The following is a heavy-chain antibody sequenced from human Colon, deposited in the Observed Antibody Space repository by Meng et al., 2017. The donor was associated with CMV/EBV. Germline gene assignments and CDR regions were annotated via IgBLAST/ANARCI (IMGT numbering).Heavy chain of an antibody. Sequence: SETLSLTCTVSGVSVTTSSYYWSWIRQTPGKGLQWIGYISDSGSTNFNPSLKSRVSISVDKSKNQFSLKLTSVPAADTAVYYCASLRPPLWFGELRGNYQYVRDVWGQGTTVTVSS. CDR2: ISDSGST. CDR1: GVSVTTSSYY. CDR3: ASLRPPLWFGELRGNYQYVRDV. J-gene: IGHJ6*02. D-gene: IGHD3-10*01. V-gene: IGHV4-61*01.